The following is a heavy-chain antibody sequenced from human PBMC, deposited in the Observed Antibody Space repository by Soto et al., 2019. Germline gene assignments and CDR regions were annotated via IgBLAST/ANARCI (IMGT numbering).Heavy chain of an antibody. J-gene: IGHJ4*02. CDR3: AKDRKSGSGWYWDY. Sequence: EVQLVESGGGLVQPGGSLRLSCAASGFTFSDYAMSWVRQAPGKGLEWVSAISASGGTTYYADSVRGRFTLSIDNAKNTLYLQMNSLTDEDTVEYYCAKDRKSGSGWYWDYWGQGTLVTLSS. V-gene: IGHV3-23*04. CDR2: ISASGGTT. D-gene: IGHD6-19*01. CDR1: GFTFSDYA.